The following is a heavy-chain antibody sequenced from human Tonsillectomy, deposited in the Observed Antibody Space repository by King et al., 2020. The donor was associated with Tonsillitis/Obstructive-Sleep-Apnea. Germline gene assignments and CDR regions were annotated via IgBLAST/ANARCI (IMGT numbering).Heavy chain of an antibody. D-gene: IGHD3-9*01. CDR1: GFTFSSYD. CDR3: ARLDYDILTGDYYGMDV. J-gene: IGHJ6*02. V-gene: IGHV3-13*01. Sequence: VQLVESGGGLVQPGGSLRLSCAASGFTFSSYDMLWVRQPTGKGLEWVSAIGSAGDTYYPGSVKGRFTISRENVKNYLYLQMNSLRAGDTAVYYCARLDYDILTGDYYGMDVWGQGTTGTVSS. CDR2: IGSAGDT.